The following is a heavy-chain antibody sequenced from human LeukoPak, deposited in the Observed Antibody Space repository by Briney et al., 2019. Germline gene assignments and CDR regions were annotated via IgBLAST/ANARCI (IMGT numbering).Heavy chain of an antibody. J-gene: IGHJ5*02. D-gene: IGHD5-12*01. CDR3: ARGARTPSGYGSRTAGRANWFDP. Sequence: SETLSLTCAVYGGSFSGYYWSWIRQPPGKGLEWIGEINHSGSTNYNPSLKSRVTISVDTSKNQFSLKLSSVTAADTAVYYCARGARTPSGYGSRTAGRANWFDPWGQGTLVTVPS. CDR2: INHSGST. V-gene: IGHV4-34*01. CDR1: GGSFSGYY.